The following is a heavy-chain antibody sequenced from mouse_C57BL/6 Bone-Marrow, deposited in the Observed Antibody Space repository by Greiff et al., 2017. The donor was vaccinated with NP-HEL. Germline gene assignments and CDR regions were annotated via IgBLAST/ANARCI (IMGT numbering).Heavy chain of an antibody. J-gene: IGHJ3*01. CDR3: TPIDYDYDWFAY. D-gene: IGHD2-4*01. CDR2: IDPDDGDI. CDR1: GFNIKDYY. V-gene: IGHV14-1*01. Sequence: EVKLVESGAELVRPGASVKLSCTASGFNIKDYYIHWVKQRPEQGLEWIGRIDPDDGDIEYAPKFQYKATMTADTSSNPAYLQLSSLTSEDTSVYYCTPIDYDYDWFAYWGQGTLVTVSA.